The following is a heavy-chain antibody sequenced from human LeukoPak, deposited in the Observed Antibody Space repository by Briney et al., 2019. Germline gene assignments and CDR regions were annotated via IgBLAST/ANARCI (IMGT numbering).Heavy chain of an antibody. CDR3: AKEYYYDSSGTIDY. CDR2: IYSGGST. CDR1: GFTVSNNY. Sequence: GGSLRLSCAASGFTVSNNYMSWVRQAPGKGLEWVSLIYSGGSTYYADSVKGRFTISRDNSKNTLYLQMNSLRAEDTAVYYCAKEYYYDSSGTIDYWGQGTLVTVSS. D-gene: IGHD3-22*01. V-gene: IGHV3-53*01. J-gene: IGHJ4*02.